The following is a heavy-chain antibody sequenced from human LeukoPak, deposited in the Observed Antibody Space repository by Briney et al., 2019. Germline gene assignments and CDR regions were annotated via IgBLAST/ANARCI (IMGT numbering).Heavy chain of an antibody. J-gene: IGHJ4*02. Sequence: GGSLRLSCAASGFTFSSYAMSWVRQAPGKGLEWVSAISGSGGSTYYADSVKGRFTISRDNSKNTLYLQMNSLRAEDTAIYYCAGGEMATTIDYWGQGTLVTVSS. CDR3: AGGEMATTIDY. CDR1: GFTFSSYA. V-gene: IGHV3-23*01. CDR2: ISGSGGST. D-gene: IGHD5-24*01.